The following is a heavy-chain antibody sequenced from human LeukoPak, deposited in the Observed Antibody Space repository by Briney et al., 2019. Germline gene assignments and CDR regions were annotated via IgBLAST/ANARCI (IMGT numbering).Heavy chain of an antibody. CDR2: ISGSGGST. CDR3: AKDLQWYYYGSGRPRDGMDV. CDR1: GFTFSSYV. Sequence: GGSLRLSCAASGFTFSSYVMSWVRQAPGKGLEWVSAISGSGGSTYYADSVKGRFTISRDNSKNTLYLQMNSLRAEDTAVYYCAKDLQWYYYGSGRPRDGMDVWGKGTTVTVSS. V-gene: IGHV3-23*01. D-gene: IGHD3-10*01. J-gene: IGHJ6*04.